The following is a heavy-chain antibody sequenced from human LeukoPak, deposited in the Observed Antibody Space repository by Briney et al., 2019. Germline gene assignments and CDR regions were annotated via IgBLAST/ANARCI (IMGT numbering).Heavy chain of an antibody. CDR2: IYSGGST. V-gene: IGHV3-66*01. CDR1: GFTVSSNY. CDR3: AKDRGGYDPDFFDY. J-gene: IGHJ4*02. D-gene: IGHD5-12*01. Sequence: GGSLRLSCAASGFTVSSNYMSWVRQAPGKGLEWVSVIYSGGSTYYADSVKGRFTISRDNSKNTLYLQMNSLRAEDTAVYYCAKDRGGYDPDFFDYWGQGTLVTVSS.